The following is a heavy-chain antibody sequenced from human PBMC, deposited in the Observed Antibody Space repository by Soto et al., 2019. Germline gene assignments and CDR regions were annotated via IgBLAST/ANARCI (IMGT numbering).Heavy chain of an antibody. V-gene: IGHV3-30*18. J-gene: IGHJ6*02. CDR1: GFTFSTYA. Sequence: QVQLVESGGGVVQPGRSLRLSCAASGFTFSTYAMHWVRKAPGKGLEWVAVVSSDGSNKYDADSVKGRFTIFRDNSKDTLYLQMNSLRPEDTAVYYCAKDRVGWEFRYYYGMHVWGQGTTVTVSS. D-gene: IGHD1-26*01. CDR3: AKDRVGWEFRYYYGMHV. CDR2: VSSDGSNK.